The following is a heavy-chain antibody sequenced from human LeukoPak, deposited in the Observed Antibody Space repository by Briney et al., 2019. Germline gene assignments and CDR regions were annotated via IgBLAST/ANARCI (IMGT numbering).Heavy chain of an antibody. D-gene: IGHD5-24*01. CDR1: GGSIRSSSYY. J-gene: IGHJ3*02. CDR2: IHYSGST. V-gene: IGHV4-39*07. Sequence: SETLSLTCTVSGGSIRSSSYYWGWISQPPGNGLEWIGSIHYSGSTYYNPSLRSRVTISVDTSKNQFSLKLSSVTAADTAVYYCAREDGYNFDDAFDIWGQGTMVTVSS. CDR3: AREDGYNFDDAFDI.